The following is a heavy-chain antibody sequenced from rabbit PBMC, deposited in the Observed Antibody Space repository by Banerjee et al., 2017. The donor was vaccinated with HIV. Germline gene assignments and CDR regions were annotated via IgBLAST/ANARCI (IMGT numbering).Heavy chain of an antibody. CDR3: ARDSGAGSSAYVDWLDL. Sequence: QEQLVESGGGLVTLGGSLKLSCKASGIDFSSYGISWVRQAPGKGLEWIAYIYPDYGNTDYASWVNGRFTISLDNAQNTVFLQMTSLTASDTATYFCARDSGAGSSAYVDWLDLWGQGTLVTVS. CDR2: IYPDYGNT. V-gene: IGHV1S47*01. D-gene: IGHD8-1*01. CDR1: GIDFSSYG. J-gene: IGHJ5*01.